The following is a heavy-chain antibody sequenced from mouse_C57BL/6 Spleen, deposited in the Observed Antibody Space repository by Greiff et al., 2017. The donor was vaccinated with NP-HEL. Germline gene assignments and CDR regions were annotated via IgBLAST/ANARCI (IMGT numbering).Heavy chain of an antibody. V-gene: IGHV1-69*01. D-gene: IGHD3-2*02. Sequence: VQLQQSGAELVMPGASVKLSCKASGYTFTSYWMHWVKQRPGQGLEWIGEIDPSDSYTNYNQKFKGKSTLTVDKSSSTAYMQLSSLTSEDSAVYYCARIGSSGPGFAYWGQGTLVTVSA. CDR3: ARIGSSGPGFAY. CDR1: GYTFTSYW. CDR2: IDPSDSYT. J-gene: IGHJ3*01.